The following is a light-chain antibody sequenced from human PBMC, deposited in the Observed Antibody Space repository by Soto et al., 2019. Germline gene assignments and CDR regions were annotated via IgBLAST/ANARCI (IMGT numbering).Light chain of an antibody. J-gene: IGKJ1*01. CDR2: GAS. CDR1: QTVTSNY. Sequence: EIVLTQSPGTLSLSPGERATLSCRASQTVTSNYLAWYQRKPGQARRLLIYGASSRATDIPDRFSGSGSGTDFTLTITRLEPEDFAVYFCQQYAGSPSTFGQGTKVEIK. CDR3: QQYAGSPST. V-gene: IGKV3-20*01.